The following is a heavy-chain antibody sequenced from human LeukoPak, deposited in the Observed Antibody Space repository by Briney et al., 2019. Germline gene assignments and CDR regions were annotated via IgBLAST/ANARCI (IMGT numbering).Heavy chain of an antibody. CDR1: GGSISSGDYY. CDR3: ARARGGYFDY. V-gene: IGHV4-30-4*01. Sequence: SETLSLTCTVSGGSISSGDYYWSWIRQPPGKGLEWIGYIYYSGSTYYNPSLKSRGTISVDTSKNQFSLKLSSVTAADTAVYYCARARGGYFDYWGQGTLVTVSS. CDR2: IYYSGST. J-gene: IGHJ4*02.